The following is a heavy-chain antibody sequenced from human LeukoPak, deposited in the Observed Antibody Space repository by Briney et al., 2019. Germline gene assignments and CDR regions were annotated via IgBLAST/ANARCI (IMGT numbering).Heavy chain of an antibody. CDR3: ARDDYGDYGKYYYMDV. V-gene: IGHV3-30*04. CDR2: ISYDGSNK. D-gene: IGHD4-17*01. J-gene: IGHJ6*03. CDR1: GFTFSSYA. Sequence: GGSLRLSCAASGFTFSSYAMHWVRQAPGKGLEWVAVISYDGSNKYYADSAKGRFTISRDNAKNSLYLQMNSLRADDTSVYYCARDDYGDYGKYYYMDVWGKGTTVTVSS.